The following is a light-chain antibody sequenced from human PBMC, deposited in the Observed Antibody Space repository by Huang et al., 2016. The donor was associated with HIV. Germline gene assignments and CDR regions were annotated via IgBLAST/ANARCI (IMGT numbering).Light chain of an antibody. CDR3: QQLNSYSLT. CDR2: AAS. CDR1: QGIGTF. Sequence: IQLTQSPSSLSASLGDRVTIACRASQGIGTFLAWYQQKPGKAPKLLIEAASTLQRGVPSRFSGGGSGTNFTLTISSLQPEDFATYYCQQLNSYSLTFGGGTEVEIK. J-gene: IGKJ4*01. V-gene: IGKV1-9*01.